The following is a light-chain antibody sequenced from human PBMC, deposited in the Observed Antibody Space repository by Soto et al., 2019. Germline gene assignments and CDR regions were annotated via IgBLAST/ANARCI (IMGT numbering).Light chain of an antibody. CDR2: STD. J-gene: IGLJ3*02. V-gene: IGLV1-44*01. CDR3: AAWDDSLNGWV. CDR1: SSNIGSNT. Sequence: QSVLTQAPSASGTPGQRVTISCSGSSSNIGSNTVSWYQQVPGTAPKLLIYSTDQRPSGVPDRFSGSKSGTSASLAIGGLQSEDEADYYCAAWDDSLNGWVFGGGTKVTVL.